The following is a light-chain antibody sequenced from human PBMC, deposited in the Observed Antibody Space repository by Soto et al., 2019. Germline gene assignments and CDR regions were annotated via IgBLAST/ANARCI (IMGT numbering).Light chain of an antibody. CDR3: QQYGTSPPT. CDR2: GAS. J-gene: IGKJ4*01. V-gene: IGKV3-20*01. Sequence: EIVLTQSPGTLSLPPGERATLSCRASQSVSSTYLAWYQQKPGQAPGLLLYGASNRASGIPDRFAGSGSGTDFTLTISRLEPEDFAVYYCQQYGTSPPTLGGGTKVDIK. CDR1: QSVSSTY.